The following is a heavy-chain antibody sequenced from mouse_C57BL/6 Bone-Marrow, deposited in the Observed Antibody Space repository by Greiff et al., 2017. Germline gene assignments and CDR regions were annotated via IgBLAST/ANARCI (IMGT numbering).Heavy chain of an antibody. Sequence: DVMLVESGGGLVKPGGSLKLSCAASGFTFSSYTMSWVRQTPEKRLEWVATISSGGSYTYYPDSVKGRFPISRDNAKNTLYLQMSSLKSEDTAMYYCTRDYYGSSGPYYAMDYWGQGTSVTVSS. CDR1: GFTFSSYT. J-gene: IGHJ4*01. D-gene: IGHD1-1*01. CDR3: TRDYYGSSGPYYAMDY. V-gene: IGHV5-6-4*01. CDR2: ISSGGSYT.